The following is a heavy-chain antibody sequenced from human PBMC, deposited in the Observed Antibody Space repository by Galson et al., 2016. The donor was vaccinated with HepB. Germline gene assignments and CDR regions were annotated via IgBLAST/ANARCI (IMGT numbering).Heavy chain of an antibody. J-gene: IGHJ4*02. CDR2: IIPMSGKT. CDR3: AGDSSSLFYFDF. CDR1: GGSFSSYG. Sequence: SCKASGGSFSSYGISWVRQVPGQSLEWMGGIIPMSGKTTYGQNFQGRLTITADGSTTTAYMELNSLTSQDTAIYFCAGDSSSLFYFDFWGQGALVTVSS. V-gene: IGHV1-69*01. D-gene: IGHD6-13*01.